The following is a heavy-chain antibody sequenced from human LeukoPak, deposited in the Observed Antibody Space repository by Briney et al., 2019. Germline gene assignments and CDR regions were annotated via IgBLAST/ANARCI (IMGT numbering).Heavy chain of an antibody. CDR3: ARPYSSSCPNWFDP. V-gene: IGHV1-3*01. Sequence: ASVKVSCKASGYTFTSYAMHWVRQSPGQRLEWMGWINAGNGNTKYSQKFQGRVTITRDTSASTAYMELSSLRSEDTAVYYCARPYSSSCPNWFDPWGQGTLVTVSS. J-gene: IGHJ5*02. CDR1: GYTFTSYA. CDR2: INAGNGNT. D-gene: IGHD6-13*01.